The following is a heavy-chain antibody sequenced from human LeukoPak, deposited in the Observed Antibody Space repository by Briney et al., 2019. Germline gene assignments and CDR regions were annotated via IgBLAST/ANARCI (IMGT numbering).Heavy chain of an antibody. CDR1: GGSISSGDYS. J-gene: IGHJ4*02. V-gene: IGHV4-30-4*01. CDR2: IYYSGST. D-gene: IGHD5-18*01. Sequence: PSETLSLTCTVSGGSISSGDYSWSWIRQPPGKGLEWIGYIYYSGSTYYNPSLKSRVTISVDTSKNQFSLKLSSVTAADAAVYYCARVDTAMVEGDYWGQGTLVTVSS. CDR3: ARVDTAMVEGDY.